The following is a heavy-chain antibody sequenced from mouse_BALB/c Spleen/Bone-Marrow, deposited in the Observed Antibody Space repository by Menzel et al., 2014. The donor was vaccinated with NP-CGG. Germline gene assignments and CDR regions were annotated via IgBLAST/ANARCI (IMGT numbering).Heavy chain of an antibody. CDR1: GFDFSSYW. CDR2: INPDSSTI. D-gene: IGHD1-1*01. V-gene: IGHV4-1*02. J-gene: IGHJ3*01. Sequence: EVQRVESGGGLVQPGGSLKLSCAASGFDFSSYWMSWVRQAPGKGLEWIGEINPDSSTINYTQSLKDKFIISRDNAKNTLYLQMSKLRSEDTALYYYEGLSYCGRFAYWGQGTLVTVSA. CDR3: EGLSYCGRFAY.